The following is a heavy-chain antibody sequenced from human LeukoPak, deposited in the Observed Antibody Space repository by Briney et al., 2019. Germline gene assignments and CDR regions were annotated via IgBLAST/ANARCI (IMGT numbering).Heavy chain of an antibody. CDR1: GYSFTRFG. V-gene: IGHV1-18*01. D-gene: IGHD1/OR15-1a*01. J-gene: IGHJ6*03. CDR2: INTDKDNT. Sequence: ASVTVSFKASGYSFTRFGISWVRQVPGQGLEWMGWINTDKDNTRYAERFKNRLTMTIDTSTTTAYMELKSLTSDDTAIYYCVRDERNIILEGHDMDAWGKGTTVIISS. CDR3: VRDERNIILEGHDMDA.